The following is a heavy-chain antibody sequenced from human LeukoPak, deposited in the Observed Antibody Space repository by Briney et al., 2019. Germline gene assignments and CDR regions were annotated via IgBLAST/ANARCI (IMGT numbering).Heavy chain of an antibody. CDR2: IDLDGSGK. D-gene: IGHD2-21*02. J-gene: IGHJ4*02. CDR1: GFNFDTYF. CDR3: ARDYSVVVPAIPVEAFAY. V-gene: IGHV3-7*04. Sequence: GGSLRPSCTASGFNFDTYFMTWVRQAPGKGLEWVATIDLDGSGKYYMDSVKGRFSVSRDNAKNSLYLQMNSLRAEDTAVYYCARDYSVVVPAIPVEAFAYWCRETLVTVSS.